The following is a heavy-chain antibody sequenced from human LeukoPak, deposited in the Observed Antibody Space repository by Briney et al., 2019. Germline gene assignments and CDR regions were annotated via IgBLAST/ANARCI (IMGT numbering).Heavy chain of an antibody. CDR1: GFAFSKYA. CDR3: AKGTTYYDILTGYGYPYYFDY. D-gene: IGHD3-9*01. Sequence: GGSLRLSCAASGFAFSKYAMSWVRQAPGKGLEWVSAISGSGGSKYYADSVKGRFTLSRDNSKNTLYVQMNSLRAEDTATYYCAKGTTYYDILTGYGYPYYFDYWGQGTLVTVSS. J-gene: IGHJ4*02. V-gene: IGHV3-23*01. CDR2: ISGSGGSK.